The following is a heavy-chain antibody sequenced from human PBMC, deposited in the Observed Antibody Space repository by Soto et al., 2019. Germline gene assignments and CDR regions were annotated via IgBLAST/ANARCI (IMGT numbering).Heavy chain of an antibody. CDR3: ARDLRAAGRPGMDV. J-gene: IGHJ6*02. V-gene: IGHV1-69*01. D-gene: IGHD6-13*01. CDR1: GGSFSSYA. CDR2: IIPIVGTG. Sequence: QVQLVQSGAEVKKPGSSVKVSCKASGGSFSSYAISWVRQAPGQGLEWMGGIIPIVGTGNYAQNFQGRVTITADEATSTAYMELSSLTSEDPAMYYCARDLRAAGRPGMDVWGQGTTVTVSS.